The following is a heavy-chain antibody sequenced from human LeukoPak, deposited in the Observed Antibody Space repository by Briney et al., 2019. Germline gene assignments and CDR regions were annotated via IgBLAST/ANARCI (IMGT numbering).Heavy chain of an antibody. Sequence: RASVKVSCKASGGTFSSYAISWVRQAPGQGLEWMGGIIPIFGTANYAQKFQGRVTITADESTSTAYMELSSLGSEDTAVYYCARDRAVVPAAGFFDYWGQGTLVTVSS. D-gene: IGHD2-2*01. CDR2: IIPIFGTA. V-gene: IGHV1-69*13. J-gene: IGHJ4*02. CDR1: GGTFSSYA. CDR3: ARDRAVVPAAGFFDY.